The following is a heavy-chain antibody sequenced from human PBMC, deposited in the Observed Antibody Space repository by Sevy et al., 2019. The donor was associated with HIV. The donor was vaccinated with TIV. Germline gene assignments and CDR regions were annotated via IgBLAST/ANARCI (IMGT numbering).Heavy chain of an antibody. V-gene: IGHV3-30*18. Sequence: GGSLRLSCAASGFNFSSYGMHWVRQAPGKGLEWVAVISYAGSSKYYADSMKGRFTISRDNSKNTLYLQINSLRAEDRAVYYCAKVSGSYYDFWSGHDAFDIWGQGTMVTVSS. D-gene: IGHD3-3*01. CDR3: AKVSGSYYDFWSGHDAFDI. CDR1: GFNFSSYG. CDR2: ISYAGSSK. J-gene: IGHJ3*02.